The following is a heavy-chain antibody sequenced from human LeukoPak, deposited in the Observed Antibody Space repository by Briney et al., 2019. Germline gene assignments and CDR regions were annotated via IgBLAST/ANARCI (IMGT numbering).Heavy chain of an antibody. J-gene: IGHJ5*02. D-gene: IGHD3-10*01. V-gene: IGHV4-59*11. Sequence: SETLSLTCTVSGGSISSHSWSWIRQPPGKGLEWIGYMFYSGSTNYNPSLKSRVTISVDASKNQFSLKLTSVSAADTAVYYCARDRAPVTMIRGAPGGFDPWGQGTLVTVSS. CDR2: MFYSGST. CDR3: ARDRAPVTMIRGAPGGFDP. CDR1: GGSISSHS.